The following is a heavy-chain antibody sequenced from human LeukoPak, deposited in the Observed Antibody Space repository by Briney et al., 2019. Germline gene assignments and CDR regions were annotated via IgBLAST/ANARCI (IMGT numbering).Heavy chain of an antibody. V-gene: IGHV3-53*01. CDR2: IYSGGST. CDR1: GFTVSSNH. J-gene: IGHJ5*02. Sequence: GGSLRLSCAASGFTVSSNHMSWVRQAPGKGLEWVSVIYSGGSTYYADSVKGRFTISRDNSKNTLYLQMNSLRAEDTAVYYCARAFRYCSSTSCCLDPWGQGTLVTVSS. CDR3: ARAFRYCSSTSCCLDP. D-gene: IGHD2-2*01.